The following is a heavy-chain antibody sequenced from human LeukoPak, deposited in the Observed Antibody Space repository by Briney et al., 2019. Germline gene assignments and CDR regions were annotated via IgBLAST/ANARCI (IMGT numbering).Heavy chain of an antibody. CDR1: GGSFSGYY. CDR2: INHSGST. D-gene: IGHD4-17*01. J-gene: IGHJ6*02. CDR3: ARVWKYGDIETRGYGMDV. Sequence: SETLSLTCAVYGGSFSGYYWSWIRQPPGKGLEWIGEINHSGSTNYNPSLKSRVTISVDTSKNQFSLKLSSVTAADTAVYYCARVWKYGDIETRGYGMDVWGQGTTVTVSS. V-gene: IGHV4-34*01.